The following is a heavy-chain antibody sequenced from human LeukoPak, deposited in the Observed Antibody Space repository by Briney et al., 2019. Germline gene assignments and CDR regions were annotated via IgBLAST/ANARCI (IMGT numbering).Heavy chain of an antibody. CDR2: IYYSGST. Sequence: SQTLSLTCTVSGGSISSGGYYWSWIRQHPGKGLEWLGYIYYSGSTYYNPSLKSRVTISVDTSKNQFSLKLSSVTAADTAVYYCARVVGGGSWISYYYYGMDVWGQGTTVTVSS. D-gene: IGHD2-15*01. V-gene: IGHV4-31*03. CDR3: ARVVGGGSWISYYYYGMDV. J-gene: IGHJ6*02. CDR1: GGSISSGGYY.